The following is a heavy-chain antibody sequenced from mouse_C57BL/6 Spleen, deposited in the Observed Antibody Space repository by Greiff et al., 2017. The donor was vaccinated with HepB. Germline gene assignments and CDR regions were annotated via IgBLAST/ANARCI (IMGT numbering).Heavy chain of an antibody. J-gene: IGHJ4*01. D-gene: IGHD4-1*01. V-gene: IGHV1-26*01. CDR1: GYTFTDYY. Sequence: VQLQQSGPELVKPGASVKISCKASGYTFTDYYMNWVKQSHGKSLEWIGDINPNNGGTSYNQKFKGKATLTVDKSSSTAYMELRSLTSEDSAVYYCARGELGRDAMDYWGQGTSVTVSS. CDR2: INPNNGGT. CDR3: ARGELGRDAMDY.